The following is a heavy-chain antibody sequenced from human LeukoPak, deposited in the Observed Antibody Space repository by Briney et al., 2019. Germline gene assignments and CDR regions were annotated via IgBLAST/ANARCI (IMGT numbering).Heavy chain of an antibody. D-gene: IGHD6-19*01. CDR1: GGSISSSNW. Sequence: SGTLSLTCAVSGGSISSSNWWSWVRPPPGKGLEWIGSIYYSGSTYYNPSLKSRVTISVDTSKNQFSLKLSSVTAADTAVYYCARRSGQWLVILDAFDIWGQGTMVTVSS. J-gene: IGHJ3*02. CDR3: ARRSGQWLVILDAFDI. V-gene: IGHV4-4*02. CDR2: IYYSGST.